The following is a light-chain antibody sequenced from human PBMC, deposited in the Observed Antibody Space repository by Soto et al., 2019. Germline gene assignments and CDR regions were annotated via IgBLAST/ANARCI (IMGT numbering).Light chain of an antibody. J-gene: IGKJ5*01. CDR2: GAS. CDR1: QSVSSSY. CDR3: QHYDSLPIT. Sequence: EIVLTQSPVTLSLSPGDRATLSCRASQSVSSSYLAWYQQKPGQPPRLLIYGASSRATGIPDRFSGSGSGTDVTLTISRLEPEDFAVFYCQHYDSLPITFGQGTRLEIK. V-gene: IGKV3-20*01.